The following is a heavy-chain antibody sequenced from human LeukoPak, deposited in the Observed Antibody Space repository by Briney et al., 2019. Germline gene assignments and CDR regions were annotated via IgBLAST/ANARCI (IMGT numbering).Heavy chain of an antibody. D-gene: IGHD6-19*01. CDR1: GGSVSSGSYY. Sequence: SETLSLTCTVSGGSVSSGSYYWSWIRQPPGKGLEWIGYIYYSGSTNYNPSLKSRVTISVDTSKNQFSLKLSSVTAADTAVYYCARDVIAVAGTDDAFDYWGQGTLVTVSS. J-gene: IGHJ4*02. CDR3: ARDVIAVAGTDDAFDY. CDR2: IYYSGST. V-gene: IGHV4-61*01.